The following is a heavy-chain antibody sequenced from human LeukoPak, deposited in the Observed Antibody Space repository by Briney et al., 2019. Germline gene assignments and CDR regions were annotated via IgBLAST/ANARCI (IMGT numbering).Heavy chain of an antibody. V-gene: IGHV1-2*02. CDR1: GYTFTGYY. D-gene: IGHD5-18*01. CDR3: ARGQDTAMATAFDY. Sequence: ASVKVSCKASGYTFTGYYMHWVRQAPGQGLEWMGWINPNSGGTNYAQKFQGRVTMTRDTSISTAYMELSRLRSDDTAVYYCARGQDTAMATAFDYWGQGTLVTVSS. CDR2: INPNSGGT. J-gene: IGHJ4*02.